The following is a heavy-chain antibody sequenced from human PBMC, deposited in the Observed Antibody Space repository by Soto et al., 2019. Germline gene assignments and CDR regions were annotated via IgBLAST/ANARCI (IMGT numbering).Heavy chain of an antibody. J-gene: IGHJ5*02. CDR2: ISAYNGNT. Sequence: ASVKVSCKASGYTFTSYGISWVRQAPGQGLEWMGWISAYNGNTNYAQKLQGRVTMTTDTSTSTAYMELRSLRSDDTAVYYCARSRATVTTINNWFDPWGQGTLVTVSS. CDR3: ARSRATVTTINNWFDP. CDR1: GYTFTSYG. D-gene: IGHD1-1*01. V-gene: IGHV1-18*01.